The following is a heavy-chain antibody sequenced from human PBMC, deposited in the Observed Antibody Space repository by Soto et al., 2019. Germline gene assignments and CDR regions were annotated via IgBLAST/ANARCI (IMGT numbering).Heavy chain of an antibody. CDR1: GGTFSSYA. J-gene: IGHJ6*02. CDR3: ARRRYCSSTSCYRGGYYYGMDV. D-gene: IGHD2-2*02. CDR2: IIPIFGTA. V-gene: IGHV1-69*01. Sequence: QVQLVQSGAEVKKPGSSVKVSCKASGGTFSSYAISWVRQAPGQGLEWMGGIIPIFGTANYAQKFQGRVTITADESTSTAYMELSSLRSEDTAVYYCARRRYCSSTSCYRGGYYYGMDVWGQGTTVTVS.